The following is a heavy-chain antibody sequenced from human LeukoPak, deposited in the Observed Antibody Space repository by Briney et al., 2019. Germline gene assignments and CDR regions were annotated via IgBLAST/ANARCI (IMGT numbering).Heavy chain of an antibody. CDR3: AKGISGRSPLYY. J-gene: IGHJ4*02. V-gene: IGHV3-30*18. CDR1: GFTFSSYG. CDR2: ISYDGSNK. Sequence: TGGSLRLSCAASGFTFSSYGMHWVRQAPGKGLEWVAVISYDGSNKYYADSVKGRFTISRDNSKNTLYLQMNSLRAEDTAVYYCAKGISGRSPLYYWGQGTLVTVSS. D-gene: IGHD1-26*01.